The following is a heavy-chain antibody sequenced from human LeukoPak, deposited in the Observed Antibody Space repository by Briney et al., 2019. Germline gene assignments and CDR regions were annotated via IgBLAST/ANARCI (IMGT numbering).Heavy chain of an antibody. CDR1: ALTFSSYS. CDR3: ARDLDYGDYAYIDY. Sequence: GGSLSLSCAASALTFSSYSMNCVRHAPGKGLEWVSSISSSSSYIYYADSVKGRFTISRDNAKNSLYLKMNSLRAEDTAVYYCARDLDYGDYAYIDYWGQGTLVTVSS. V-gene: IGHV3-21*01. D-gene: IGHD4-17*01. CDR2: ISSSSSYI. J-gene: IGHJ4*02.